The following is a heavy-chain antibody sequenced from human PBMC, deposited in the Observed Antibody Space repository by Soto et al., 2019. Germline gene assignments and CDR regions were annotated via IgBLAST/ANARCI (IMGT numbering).Heavy chain of an antibody. D-gene: IGHD2-8*01. J-gene: IGHJ4*01. CDR3: AKSMGPLFEPTDY. Sequence: EVQLLESGGGLVQPGGSLRLSCAASGFTFSSYAMSWVRQVPGKGLEWVSAISGSGGSTYYADSVKGRFTISRDNSKNTLYLQMNSLSAEDTAVYYCAKSMGPLFEPTDYSGHGTLVTVSS. CDR1: GFTFSSYA. CDR2: ISGSGGST. V-gene: IGHV3-23*01.